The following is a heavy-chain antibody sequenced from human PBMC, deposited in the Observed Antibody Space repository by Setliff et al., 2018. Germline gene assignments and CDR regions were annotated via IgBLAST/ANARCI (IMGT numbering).Heavy chain of an antibody. CDR3: ARTGTTYYYSCKDV. Sequence: PSETLSLTCAVSGAAISTYHWSWLRQPPGKGLEWIGYVSYGGSTKYNPSLESRVTISLDAPKNQFSLKLTSVTAADTAVYYCARTGTTYYYSCKDVWGKGTTVTVSS. CDR2: VSYGGST. D-gene: IGHD3-22*01. CDR1: GAAISTYH. V-gene: IGHV4-59*08. J-gene: IGHJ6*04.